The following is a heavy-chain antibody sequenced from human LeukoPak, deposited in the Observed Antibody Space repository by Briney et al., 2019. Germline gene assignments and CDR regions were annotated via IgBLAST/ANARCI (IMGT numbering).Heavy chain of an antibody. CDR2: ISAYNGNT. D-gene: IGHD6-19*01. J-gene: IGHJ4*02. CDR3: ARDLKRGYSSGRYSWGTGSSNDY. CDR1: GYTFTSYV. V-gene: IGHV1-18*01. Sequence: ASVKVSCKASGYTFTSYVISWVRQAPGQGLEWMGWISAYNGNTNYAQKLQGRVTMTTDTSTSTAYMELRSLRSDDTALYYCARDLKRGYSSGRYSWGTGSSNDYWGQGTLVTVSS.